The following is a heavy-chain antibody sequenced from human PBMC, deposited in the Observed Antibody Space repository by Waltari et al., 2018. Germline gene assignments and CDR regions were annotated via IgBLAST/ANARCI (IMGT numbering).Heavy chain of an antibody. D-gene: IGHD6-13*01. V-gene: IGHV1-69*05. CDR3: ARSPNRYSSSWDYYYGMDV. CDR2: IIPIFGTA. Sequence: QVQLVQSGAEVKKPGSSVQVSCKASGGTFSSYAISWVRQATGQGLEWMGGIIPIFGTANYAQKFQGRVTITTDESTSTAYMELSSLRSEDTAVYDCARSPNRYSSSWDYYYGMDVWGQGTTVTVSS. CDR1: GGTFSSYA. J-gene: IGHJ6*02.